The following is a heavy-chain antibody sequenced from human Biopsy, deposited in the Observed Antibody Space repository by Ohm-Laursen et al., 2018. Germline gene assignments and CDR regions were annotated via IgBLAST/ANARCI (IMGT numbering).Heavy chain of an antibody. CDR3: ARNTGWYGGLYYFDY. D-gene: IGHD6-19*01. CDR2: INPSGPTT. J-gene: IGHJ4*02. V-gene: IGHV1-46*01. Sequence: SVKVSCKASGYSFTSYYMHWVRQAPGQGLEWMGMINPSGPTTSYPQIFQGRVTMSRDTSKSTVYMELSSLRSADTAVYFCARNTGWYGGLYYFDYWGQGTLVTVSS. CDR1: GYSFTSYY.